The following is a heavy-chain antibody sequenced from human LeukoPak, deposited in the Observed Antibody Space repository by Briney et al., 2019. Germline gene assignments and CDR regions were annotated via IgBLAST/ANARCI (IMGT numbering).Heavy chain of an antibody. CDR2: ISGSGGST. Sequence: GGSLRLSCAASGFTFSSYAMSWVRQAPGKGQEWVSAISGSGGSTYYADSVKGRFTISRDNSKNTLYLQMNSLRAEDTAVYYCAKDPFFGDYYYYYMDVWGKGTTVTVSS. J-gene: IGHJ6*03. CDR1: GFTFSSYA. V-gene: IGHV3-23*01. CDR3: AKDPFFGDYYYYYMDV. D-gene: IGHD3-10*01.